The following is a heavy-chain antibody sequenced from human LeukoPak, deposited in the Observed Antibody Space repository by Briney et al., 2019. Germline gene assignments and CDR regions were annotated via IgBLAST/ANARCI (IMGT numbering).Heavy chain of an antibody. CDR1: GCTFSSYA. J-gene: IGHJ4*02. Sequence: GGSLRLSCAASGCTFSSYAMSWVRQAPGKGLEWVSAISGSGGSTYYADSVKGRFTISRDNSKNTLYLQMNSLRAEDTAVYYCAKVGYSGSIFDYWGQGTLVTVSS. D-gene: IGHD5-12*01. V-gene: IGHV3-23*01. CDR2: ISGSGGST. CDR3: AKVGYSGSIFDY.